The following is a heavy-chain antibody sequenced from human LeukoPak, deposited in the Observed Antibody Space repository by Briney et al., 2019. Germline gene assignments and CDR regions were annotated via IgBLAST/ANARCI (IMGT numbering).Heavy chain of an antibody. CDR1: GYTFTSYG. Sequence: ASVKVSCKASGYTFTSYGISWVRQAPGQGLEWMGWINTNTGNPTYAQGFTGRFVFSLDTSVSTAYLQISSLKAEDTSVYYCVRGPRGAFDIWGQGTMVTVSS. CDR3: VRGPRGAFDI. CDR2: INTNTGNP. V-gene: IGHV7-4-1*02. J-gene: IGHJ3*02.